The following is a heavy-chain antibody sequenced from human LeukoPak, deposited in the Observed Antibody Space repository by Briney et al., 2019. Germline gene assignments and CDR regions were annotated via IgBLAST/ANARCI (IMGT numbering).Heavy chain of an antibody. CDR1: GGSISSHY. Sequence: SGTLSLTCTVSGGSISSHYWSWIRQPPGKGLEWIGYIYYSGSTNYNPSPKSRVTISVDSSKNQFSLKLSSVTAADTAVYYCARMDTALVKPLDYWGQGTLVTVSS. D-gene: IGHD5-18*01. CDR2: IYYSGST. V-gene: IGHV4-59*11. J-gene: IGHJ4*02. CDR3: ARMDTALVKPLDY.